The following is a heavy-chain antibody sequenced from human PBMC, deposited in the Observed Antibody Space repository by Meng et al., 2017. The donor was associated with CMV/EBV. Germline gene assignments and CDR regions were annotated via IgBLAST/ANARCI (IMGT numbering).Heavy chain of an antibody. CDR1: GYTFTRFH. CDR2: ISAYNGNT. D-gene: IGHD4-17*01. V-gene: IGHV1-18*04. Sequence: ASVKVSCKTSGYTFTRFHMHWVRQAPGQGLEWMGWISAYNGNTNYAQKLQGRVTMTTDTSTSTAYMELRSLRSDDTAVYYCAREGLRGMLLPPGIWGQGTMVTVSS. CDR3: AREGLRGMLLPPGI. J-gene: IGHJ3*02.